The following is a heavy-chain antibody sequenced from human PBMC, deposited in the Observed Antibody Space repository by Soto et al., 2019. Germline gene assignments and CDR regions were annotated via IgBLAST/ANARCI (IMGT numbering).Heavy chain of an antibody. Sequence: SVKVSFKASGYTFTSYGISWVRQAPGQGLEWMGWISAYNGNTNYAQKLQGRVTMTTDTSTSTAYMELRSLRSDDTAVYYCARVGGGYDWGYYFDYWGQGTLVTVSS. D-gene: IGHD5-12*01. CDR2: ISAYNGNT. CDR1: GYTFTSYG. J-gene: IGHJ4*02. V-gene: IGHV1-18*04. CDR3: ARVGGGYDWGYYFDY.